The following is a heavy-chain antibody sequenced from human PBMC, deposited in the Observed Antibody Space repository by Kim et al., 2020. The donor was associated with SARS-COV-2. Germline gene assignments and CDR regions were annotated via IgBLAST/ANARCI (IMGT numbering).Heavy chain of an antibody. CDR2: IYYSGLT. CDR1: GGSISSSSYY. J-gene: IGHJ3*01. CDR3: ARHYQSPYYGDYVCAFDL. V-gene: IGHV4-39*01. D-gene: IGHD4-17*01. Sequence: SETLSLTCTVSGGSISSSSYYWGWIRQPPGKGLEWIGSIYYSGLTYYNPSLKSLVTISVDTSKNQFSLKLSSVTAADTAVYYCARHYQSPYYGDYVCAFDLWGQGTMVTFSS.